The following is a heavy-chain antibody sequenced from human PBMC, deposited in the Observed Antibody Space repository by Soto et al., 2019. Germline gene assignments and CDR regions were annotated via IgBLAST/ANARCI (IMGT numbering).Heavy chain of an antibody. D-gene: IGHD3-22*01. Sequence: QVQLVESGGGVVQPGRSLRLSCAASGFTFSSYGMHWVRQAPGKGLEWVAVISYDGSNKYYADSVKGRFTISRDNSKNTLYLQMNSLRAEDTAVYYCAKGENYYDSSGSDYWGQRTLVTVSS. CDR2: ISYDGSNK. CDR1: GFTFSSYG. CDR3: AKGENYYDSSGSDY. V-gene: IGHV3-30*18. J-gene: IGHJ4*02.